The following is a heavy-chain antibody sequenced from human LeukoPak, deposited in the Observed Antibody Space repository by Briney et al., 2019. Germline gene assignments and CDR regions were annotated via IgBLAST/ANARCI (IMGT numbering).Heavy chain of an antibody. CDR3: AKDLTVTRYREPD. D-gene: IGHD4-17*01. CDR1: GFTFSSYG. V-gene: IGHV3-23*01. CDR2: ISGSGGST. Sequence: GGSLRLSCAASGFTFSSYGMSWVRQAPGKGLEWVSAISGSGGSTYYADSVKGRFTISRDNSKNTLYLQMNSLRAEDTAVYYCAKDLTVTRYREPDWGQGTLVTVSS. J-gene: IGHJ4*02.